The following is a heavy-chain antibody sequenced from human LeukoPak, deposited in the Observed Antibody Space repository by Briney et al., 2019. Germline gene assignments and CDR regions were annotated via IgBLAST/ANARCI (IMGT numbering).Heavy chain of an antibody. CDR3: ARSTTYYYDSSGYSDFDY. CDR1: GFTFSSYG. CDR2: IWYDGSNK. J-gene: IGHJ4*02. Sequence: ERSLRLSCAASGFTFSSYGMHWVRQAPGKGLEWVAVIWYDGSNKYYADSVKGRFTISRDNSKNTLYLQMNSLRAEDTAVYYCARSTTYYYDSSGYSDFDYWGQGTLVTVSS. D-gene: IGHD3-22*01. V-gene: IGHV3-33*01.